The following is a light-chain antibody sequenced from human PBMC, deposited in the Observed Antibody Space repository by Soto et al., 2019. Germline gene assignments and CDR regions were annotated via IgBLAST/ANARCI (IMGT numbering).Light chain of an antibody. CDR1: QSVSSN. CDR3: QQYNNWPET. CDR2: GAS. V-gene: IGKV3-15*01. Sequence: EIVMTQSPATLSVSPGERATLSCRASQSVSSNLAWYQQKPGQAPMLLIYGASTRATGIPARFSGSGSGTEFTLTISSLQYEDFAVYYCQQYNNWPETFGQGTKVEIK. J-gene: IGKJ1*01.